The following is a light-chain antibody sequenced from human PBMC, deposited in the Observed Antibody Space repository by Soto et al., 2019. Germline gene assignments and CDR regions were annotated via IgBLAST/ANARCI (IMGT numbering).Light chain of an antibody. J-gene: IGKJ1*01. Sequence: EIVLTQSPGTLSLSPGERATLSCRASQSVSSTYLAWYQQKPGQAPRLLIYGASSRATGIPDRFSGSGSGTDFTLTISRLEPEDFAVYYCQQYGSPWTFGLGTKVEIK. CDR2: GAS. CDR3: QQYGSPWT. CDR1: QSVSSTY. V-gene: IGKV3-20*01.